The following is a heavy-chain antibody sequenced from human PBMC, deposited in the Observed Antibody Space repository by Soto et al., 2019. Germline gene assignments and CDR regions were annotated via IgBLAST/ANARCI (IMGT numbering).Heavy chain of an antibody. D-gene: IGHD6-13*01. V-gene: IGHV1-69*13. J-gene: IGHJ6*02. Sequence: GASVMVSCKASGGTFSSYAISWVRQAPGQGLEWMGGIIPIFGTANYAQKFQGRVTITADESTSTAYMELSSLRSEDTAVYYCARDRSAPPKKSYGMDVWGQGTTVTVSS. CDR2: IIPIFGTA. CDR1: GGTFSSYA. CDR3: ARDRSAPPKKSYGMDV.